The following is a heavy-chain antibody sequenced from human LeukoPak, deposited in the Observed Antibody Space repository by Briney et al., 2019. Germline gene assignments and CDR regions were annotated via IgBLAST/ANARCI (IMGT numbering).Heavy chain of an antibody. CDR2: IYSGGST. J-gene: IGHJ4*02. D-gene: IGHD5-24*01. V-gene: IGHV3-53*01. CDR1: GFTVSSNY. CDR3: AREGGWSDGYFLGIEY. Sequence: GGSLRLSCAASGFTVSSNYMSWVRQAPGKGLEWVSVIYSGGSTYYADSVKGRFTISRDNSKNTLYLQMNSLRAEDTAVYYCAREGGWSDGYFLGIEYWGQGTLVTVSS.